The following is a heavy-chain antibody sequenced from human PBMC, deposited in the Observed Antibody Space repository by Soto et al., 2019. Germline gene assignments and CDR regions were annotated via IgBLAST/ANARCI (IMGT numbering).Heavy chain of an antibody. D-gene: IGHD1-1*01. J-gene: IGHJ4*02. CDR3: ARDYTT. Sequence: QVQLVQSGAEVKKPGSSVKVYCKAAGGTFRRDAFSWVRQAPGQGLEWMGGILPMFSTGNYAQRFQDRVTITADESTSTVYMELSSLRTEDTAMYYCARDYTTWGQGTLVTVSS. V-gene: IGHV1-69*01. CDR2: ILPMFSTG. CDR1: GGTFRRDA.